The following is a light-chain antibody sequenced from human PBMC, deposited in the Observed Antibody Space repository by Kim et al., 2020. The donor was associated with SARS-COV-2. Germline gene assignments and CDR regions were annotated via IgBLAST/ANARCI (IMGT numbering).Light chain of an antibody. CDR2: GKN. V-gene: IGLV3-19*01. J-gene: IGLJ2*01. CDR1: SLRSYY. Sequence: ASGQTVRITSRGDSLRSYYASWYQQKPGQAPVVVIYGKNNRPSGIPDRFSGSSSGNTASLTITGAQAEDEADYYCNSRDSSGNHVVFGGGTQLTVL. CDR3: NSRDSSGNHVV.